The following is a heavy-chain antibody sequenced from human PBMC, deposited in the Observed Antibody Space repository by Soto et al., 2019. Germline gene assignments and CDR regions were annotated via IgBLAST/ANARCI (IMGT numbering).Heavy chain of an antibody. CDR2: IYYSGRT. CDR3: ARQRTTVVTRAYFDH. CDR1: GESISSSSYY. V-gene: IGHV4-39*01. J-gene: IGHJ4*02. Sequence: SETLSLTCIVSGESISSSSYYWGWIRQPPGKGLEWIGSIYYSGRTYYNPSFKSRVTIPIDTSKNQFSLKLSSVTATDTAVYYCARQRTTVVTRAYFDHWGQGALVTVSS. D-gene: IGHD2-21*02.